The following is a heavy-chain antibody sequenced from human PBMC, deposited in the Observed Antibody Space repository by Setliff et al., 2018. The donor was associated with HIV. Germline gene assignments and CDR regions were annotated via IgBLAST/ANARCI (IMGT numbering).Heavy chain of an antibody. Sequence: SVKVSCQASGGTFGTYAISWVRQAPGQGLEWMGGIVPLFDTANYAQKFQGRVTITADESTTTAYMELRSLTAEDTAVYYCARGRFLEWLLIGSDSWGQGTLVTVSS. D-gene: IGHD3-3*01. J-gene: IGHJ4*02. V-gene: IGHV1-69*13. CDR1: GGTFGTYA. CDR3: ARGRFLEWLLIGSDS. CDR2: IVPLFDTA.